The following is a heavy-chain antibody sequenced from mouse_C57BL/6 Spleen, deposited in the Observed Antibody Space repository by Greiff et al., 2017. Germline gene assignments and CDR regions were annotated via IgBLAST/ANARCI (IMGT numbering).Heavy chain of an antibody. CDR3: TRGPFTTGFDY. Sequence: DVMLVESGGGLVQPGGSMKLSCAASGFTFSDAWMDWVRQSPEKGLEWVAEIRNKANNHATYYAESVKGRFTISRDDSKSSVYLQMNSLRAEDTGIYDCTRGPFTTGFDYWGQGTTLTVSS. D-gene: IGHD2-12*01. J-gene: IGHJ2*01. V-gene: IGHV6-6*01. CDR2: IRNKANNHAT. CDR1: GFTFSDAW.